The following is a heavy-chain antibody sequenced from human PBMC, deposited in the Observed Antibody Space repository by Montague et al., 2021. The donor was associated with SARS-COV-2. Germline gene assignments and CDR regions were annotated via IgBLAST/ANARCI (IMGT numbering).Heavy chain of an antibody. Sequence: SETLSLTCTVSGGSISSYYWSWIRQPPGKGLEWIGYIYYSGSNNYNTSLKSRVTISVDTSRNQFSLKLSSVTAADTAVYYCARVFPRWLQFDPYFDYWGQGTLVTVSS. CDR1: GGSISSYY. CDR3: ARVFPRWLQFDPYFDY. D-gene: IGHD5-24*01. J-gene: IGHJ4*02. V-gene: IGHV4-59*01. CDR2: IYYSGSN.